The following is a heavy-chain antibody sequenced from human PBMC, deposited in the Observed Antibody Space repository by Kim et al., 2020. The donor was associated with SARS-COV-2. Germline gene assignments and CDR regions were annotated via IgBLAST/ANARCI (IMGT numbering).Heavy chain of an antibody. V-gene: IGHV3-23*01. D-gene: IGHD3-3*01. CDR1: GFTFSSYA. CDR3: AKVYYDFWSGYYRYYYYGMDV. Sequence: GGSLRLSCAASGFTFSSYAMSWVRQAPGKGLEWVSAISGSGGSTYYADSVKGRFTISRDNSKNTLYLQMNSLRAEDTAVYYCAKVYYDFWSGYYRYYYYGMDVWGQGTTVTVSS. CDR2: ISGSGGST. J-gene: IGHJ6*02.